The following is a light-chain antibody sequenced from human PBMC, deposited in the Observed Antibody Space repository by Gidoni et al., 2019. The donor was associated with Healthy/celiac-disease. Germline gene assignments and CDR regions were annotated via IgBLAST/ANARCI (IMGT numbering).Light chain of an antibody. CDR2: GNS. J-gene: IGLJ2*01. Sequence: QSVLTQPPPVSGAPGQTVTISCTGSSSNIGAGYDVHWYQQLPGTAPKLLIYGNSNRPSGVPDRFSGSKSGTSASLAITGLQAEDEADYYCQSYDSSLSGSPHVVFGGGTKLTVL. CDR1: SSNIGAGYD. CDR3: QSYDSSLSGSPHVV. V-gene: IGLV1-40*01.